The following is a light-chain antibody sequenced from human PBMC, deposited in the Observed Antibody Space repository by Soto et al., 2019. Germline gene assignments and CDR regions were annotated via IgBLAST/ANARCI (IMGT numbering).Light chain of an antibody. CDR2: GIS. J-gene: IGKJ1*01. CDR3: EQYGSSPRT. V-gene: IGKV3-20*01. Sequence: ENVLTQSAGTLSSSPWERITLSCTASQSVSSNYFASYKQKPVQAPRLIIYGISTRDNGIPDRFSGSGSGTDFTLTISRLEPEDFAVYYCEQYGSSPRTFGQGTKVDIK. CDR1: QSVSSNY.